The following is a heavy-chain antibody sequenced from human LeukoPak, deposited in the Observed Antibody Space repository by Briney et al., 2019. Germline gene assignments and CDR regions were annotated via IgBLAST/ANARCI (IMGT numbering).Heavy chain of an antibody. D-gene: IGHD6-19*01. CDR2: INQRRNT. CDR1: GEPFSGYS. Sequence: PSETLSLTCVVYGEPFSGYSWSWIRQPPGKGLEWIGEINQRRNTNYNPSLKSRVTISIDTSKNQFSLKLSSVTAADTAVYYCARHGWHAWYFDLWGRGTLVTVSS. J-gene: IGHJ2*01. V-gene: IGHV4-34*01. CDR3: ARHGWHAWYFDL.